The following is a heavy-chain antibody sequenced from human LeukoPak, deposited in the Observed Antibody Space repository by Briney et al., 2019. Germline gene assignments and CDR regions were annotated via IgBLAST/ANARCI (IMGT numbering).Heavy chain of an antibody. Sequence: EASVKVSCKASGYTFTGYYMHWVRQATGQGLEWMGWMNPISGNTGSAQKFQGRVSMTRNNPIGTAYMELSSLRSEDTAVYYCARVGYDSSGYYLHDYWGQGTLVTVSS. CDR1: GYTFTGYY. CDR3: ARVGYDSSGYYLHDY. CDR2: MNPISGNT. V-gene: IGHV1-8*02. J-gene: IGHJ4*02. D-gene: IGHD3-22*01.